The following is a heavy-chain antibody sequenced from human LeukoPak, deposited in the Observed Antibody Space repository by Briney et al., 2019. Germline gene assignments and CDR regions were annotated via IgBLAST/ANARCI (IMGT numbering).Heavy chain of an antibody. CDR2: ISYDGNYK. D-gene: IGHD1-26*01. CDR3: ARVLGAGYGATNLAY. CDR1: GFTFSSYA. Sequence: PGTSLRLSYAASGFTFSSYAIDWVRQAPGKGLEWVSVISYDGNYKYYADSVTGRFTVSRDDSQSSLFLQMNSLRLEDTEVDYCARVLGAGYGATNLAYWGQGTLVTVSS. V-gene: IGHV3-30-3*01. J-gene: IGHJ4*02.